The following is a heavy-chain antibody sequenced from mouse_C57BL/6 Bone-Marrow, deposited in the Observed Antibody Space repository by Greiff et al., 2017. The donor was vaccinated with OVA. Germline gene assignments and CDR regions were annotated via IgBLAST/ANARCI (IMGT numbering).Heavy chain of an antibody. V-gene: IGHV1-9*01. CDR1: GYTFTGSW. CDR2: IFPGIGST. J-gene: IGHJ3*01. CDR3: AREGSPAWFAY. Sequence: QVQLQQSGAELMKPGASVKLSCKATGYTFTGSWIEWLKQRPGHGLEWIGEIFPGIGSTNYNEKFKGKATFTADNSSHTAYMQRSGLTTEDSAMYYCAREGSPAWFAYWGQGTLVTVSA.